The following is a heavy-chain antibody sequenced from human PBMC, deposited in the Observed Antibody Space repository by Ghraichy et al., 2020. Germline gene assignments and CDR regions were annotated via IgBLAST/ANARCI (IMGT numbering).Heavy chain of an antibody. D-gene: IGHD5-18*01. J-gene: IGHJ4*02. CDR1: GGTFSSYA. CDR2: IIPIFGTA. Sequence: SVKVSCKASGGTFSSYAISWVRQAPGQGLEWMGGIIPIFGTANYAQKFQGRVTITADESTSTAYMELSSLRSEDTAVYYCARDLGYSQGFDYWGQGTLVTVSS. CDR3: ARDLGYSQGFDY. V-gene: IGHV1-69*13.